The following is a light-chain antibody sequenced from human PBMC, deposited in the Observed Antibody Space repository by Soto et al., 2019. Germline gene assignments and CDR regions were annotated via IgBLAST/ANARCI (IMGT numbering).Light chain of an antibody. CDR3: QQYYTTPWT. J-gene: IGKJ1*01. V-gene: IGKV4-1*01. CDR1: QSVLYSSNNKKY. Sequence: DIVMTQSPASLAVSLGERATINCKSSQSVLYSSNNKKYSAWYQQKPGQPPKLLISWASTRESGVPDRISGSGSGTDFTLTISSLQAEDVAVYYCQQYYTTPWTFGQGTKVDIK. CDR2: WAS.